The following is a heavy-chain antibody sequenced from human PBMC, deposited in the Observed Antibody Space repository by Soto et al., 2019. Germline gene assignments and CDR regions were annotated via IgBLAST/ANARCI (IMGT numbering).Heavy chain of an antibody. J-gene: IGHJ5*02. CDR3: AKDVAGESWRGYGDPYNWFDP. V-gene: IGHV3-30*18. CDR1: GFTFSSYG. D-gene: IGHD4-17*01. Sequence: QVQLLESGGGVVQPGRSLRLSCAASGFTFSSYGMHWVRQAPGKGLESVAVISYDGSNKYYADSVKGRFTISRDNSKNTLYLQMNSLRAEDTAVYYCAKDVAGESWRGYGDPYNWFDPWGQGTLVTVSS. CDR2: ISYDGSNK.